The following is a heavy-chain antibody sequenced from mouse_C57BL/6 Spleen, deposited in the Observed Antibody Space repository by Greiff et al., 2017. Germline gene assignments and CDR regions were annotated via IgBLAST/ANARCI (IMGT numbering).Heavy chain of an antibody. D-gene: IGHD3-3*01. Sequence: DVKLVESEGGLVQPGSSMKLSCTASGFTFSDYYMAWVRQVPEKGLEWVANINYDGSSTYYLDSLKSRFIISRDNAKNILYLQMSSLKSEDTATYYCARDRTRGYYFDYWGQGTTLTVSS. CDR1: GFTFSDYY. CDR2: INYDGSST. V-gene: IGHV5-16*01. J-gene: IGHJ2*01. CDR3: ARDRTRGYYFDY.